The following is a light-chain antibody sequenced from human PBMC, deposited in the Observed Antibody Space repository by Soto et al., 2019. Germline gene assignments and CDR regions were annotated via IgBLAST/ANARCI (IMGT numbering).Light chain of an antibody. CDR1: SSNIGAGYD. Sequence: QSVLTQPPSVSGAPGQRVTISCTGSSSNIGAGYDVHWYQQLPGTAPKLLIYDNNNRPSGVPGRFSGSKSGTSASLAITGLQAEDEADYYCQSYDRSLSVVFGGGTKLTV. CDR3: QSYDRSLSVV. J-gene: IGLJ2*01. V-gene: IGLV1-40*01. CDR2: DNN.